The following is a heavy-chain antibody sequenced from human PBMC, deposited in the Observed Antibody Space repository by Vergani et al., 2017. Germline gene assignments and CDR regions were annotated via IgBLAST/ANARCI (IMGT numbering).Heavy chain of an antibody. CDR1: GYTFTSYG. V-gene: IGHV1-18*01. CDR2: ISAYNGNT. CDR3: AGGTGGFGEDWFDP. Sequence: QVQLVQSGAEVKKPGASVKVSCKASGYTFTSYGISWVRQAPGQGLEWMGWISAYNGNTHYAQKFQGRVTMTRDTSISTAYMELSRLGSDDTAVYDGAGGTGGFGEDWFDPWGQGTLVTVSS. D-gene: IGHD3-10*01. J-gene: IGHJ5*02.